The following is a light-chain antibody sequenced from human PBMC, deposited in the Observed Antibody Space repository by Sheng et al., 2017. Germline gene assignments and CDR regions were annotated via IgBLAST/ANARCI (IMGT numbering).Light chain of an antibody. CDR2: KAS. CDR1: QSISNW. V-gene: IGKV1-5*03. J-gene: IGKJ3*01. Sequence: IQLTQSPSTLSASVGDRVTITCRASQSISNWLAWYQQKRGKAPNLLAYKASFLESGVPSRFSGSGSGTEFSLTISSLQPDDFGTYYCQQYDTYAFTFGPGTRVDI. CDR3: QQYDTYAFT.